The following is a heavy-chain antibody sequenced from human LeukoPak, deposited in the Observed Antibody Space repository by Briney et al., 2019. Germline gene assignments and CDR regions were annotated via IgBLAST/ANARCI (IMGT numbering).Heavy chain of an antibody. Sequence: SETLSLTCAVYGGSFSSYYWSWIRQPPGKGLEWIGYIYYSGSTNYNPSLKSRVTISVDTSKNQFSLKLSSVTAADTAVYYCASQGGAFDIWGQGTMVTVSS. CDR1: GGSFSSYY. CDR3: ASQGGAFDI. D-gene: IGHD3-16*01. CDR2: IYYSGST. V-gene: IGHV4-59*08. J-gene: IGHJ3*02.